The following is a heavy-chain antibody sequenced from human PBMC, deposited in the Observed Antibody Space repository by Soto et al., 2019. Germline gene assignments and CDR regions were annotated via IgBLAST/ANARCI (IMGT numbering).Heavy chain of an antibody. CDR2: TYYRSKWDN. CDR1: GDSVSSNSAA. J-gene: IGHJ5*02. D-gene: IGHD6-13*01. Sequence: KQSQTLSLTCAISGDSVSSNSAAWNWIRQSPSRGLEWLGRTYYRSKWDNDYAVSVKSRITINPDTSKNQFYLQLKSVTPEGTDVYYCERDGGVTIAAAGTNWFDPWGQGTLVTVSS. V-gene: IGHV6-1*01. CDR3: ERDGGVTIAAAGTNWFDP.